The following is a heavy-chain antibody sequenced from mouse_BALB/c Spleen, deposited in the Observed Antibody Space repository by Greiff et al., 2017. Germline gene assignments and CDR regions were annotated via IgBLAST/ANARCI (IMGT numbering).Heavy chain of an antibody. J-gene: IGHJ3*01. CDR2: ISDGGSYT. V-gene: IGHV5-4*02. CDR1: GFTFSDYY. Sequence: EVLLVESGGGLVKPGGSLKLSCAASGFTFSDYYMYWVRQTPEKRLEWVATISDGGSYTYYPDSVKGRFTISRDNAKNNLYLQMSSLKSEDTAMYYCAREGIGYEAYWGQGTLVTVSA. D-gene: IGHD1-1*01. CDR3: AREGIGYEAY.